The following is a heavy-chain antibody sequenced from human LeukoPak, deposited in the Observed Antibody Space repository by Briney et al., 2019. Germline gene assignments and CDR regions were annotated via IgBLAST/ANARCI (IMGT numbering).Heavy chain of an antibody. D-gene: IGHD6-19*01. CDR3: AKEMAGSGLDY. J-gene: IGHJ4*02. CDR2: ISSSSSTI. CDR1: GFTFSSYS. Sequence: PGGSLRLSCAASGFTFSSYSMNWVRQAPGKGLEWVSYISSSSSTIYYADSVKGRFTISRDNSKNTLYLQMNSLRAEDTAVYYCAKEMAGSGLDYWGQGTLVTVSS. V-gene: IGHV3-48*01.